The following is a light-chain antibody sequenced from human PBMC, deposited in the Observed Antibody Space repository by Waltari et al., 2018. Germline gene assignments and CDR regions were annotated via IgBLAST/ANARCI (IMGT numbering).Light chain of an antibody. J-gene: IGKJ1*01. Sequence: EIVLTQSPGTLSLSPGEGATLSCRASESVSKFLPWYQQNPGQAPRLLIYHASNRASGIPDRFSGSGFGTDFSLTISRLEPEDFAVYYCQKYESLPATFGQGTKVEIK. V-gene: IGKV3-20*01. CDR2: HAS. CDR3: QKYESLPAT. CDR1: ESVSKF.